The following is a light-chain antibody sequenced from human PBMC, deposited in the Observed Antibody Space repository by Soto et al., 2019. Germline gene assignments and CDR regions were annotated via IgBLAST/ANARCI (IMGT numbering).Light chain of an antibody. CDR3: QSYDTSLSAVV. CDR1: SSNIGTIYN. CDR2: SNS. Sequence: QSVLTQPPSVSGAPGQTVTISCTGSSSNIGTIYNVHWYQHLPGTAPKLLIYSNSNRPSGVPDRFSGSKSGTSASLAITGLQAEDEAVYYCQSYDTSLSAVVFGGGTKVTVL. J-gene: IGLJ2*01. V-gene: IGLV1-40*01.